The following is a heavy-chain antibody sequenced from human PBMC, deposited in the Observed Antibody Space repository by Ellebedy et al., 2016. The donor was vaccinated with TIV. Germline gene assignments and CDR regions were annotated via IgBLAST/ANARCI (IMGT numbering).Heavy chain of an antibody. Sequence: GESLKISXAASGFTFRSYTMNWVRQAPGKGLEWVSSISDSSRYIYYADSVKGRFTISRDNAKNSLYLQMNSLRAEDTAIYYCARDLGKTIFGVVIKTDYWGQGTLVTVSS. CDR2: ISDSSRYI. J-gene: IGHJ4*02. D-gene: IGHD3-3*01. CDR3: ARDLGKTIFGVVIKTDY. CDR1: GFTFRSYT. V-gene: IGHV3-21*01.